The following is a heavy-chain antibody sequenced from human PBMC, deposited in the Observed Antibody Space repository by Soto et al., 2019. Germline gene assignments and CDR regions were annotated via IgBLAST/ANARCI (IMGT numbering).Heavy chain of an antibody. V-gene: IGHV3-48*02. CDR2: FGTSRKYI. D-gene: IGHD3-9*01. J-gene: IGHJ3*02. CDR1: GYTFREYS. Sequence: GRSLRLSYVDCGYTFREYSMNWVRQAPGKGLEWVSYFGTSRKYIFYADSVRGRFTITRDDARNSLYLQLNSLRDEDTAVYYCVRDRDWAFDICGQGTMVTVSS. CDR3: VRDRDWAFDI.